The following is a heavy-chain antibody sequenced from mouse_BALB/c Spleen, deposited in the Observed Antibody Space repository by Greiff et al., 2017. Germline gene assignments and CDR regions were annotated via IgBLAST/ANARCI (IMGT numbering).Heavy chain of an antibody. CDR3: AREEPTIYYFDY. Sequence: QVHVKQPGAELVKPGASVKLSCKASGYTFTSYWMHWVKQRPGQGLEWIGEINPSNGRTNYNEKFKSKATLTVDKSSSTAYMRLSSLTSEDSAVYYCAREEPTIYYFDYWGQGTTLTVSS. CDR1: GYTFTSYW. V-gene: IGHV1S81*02. D-gene: IGHD6-1*01. CDR2: INPSNGRT. J-gene: IGHJ2*01.